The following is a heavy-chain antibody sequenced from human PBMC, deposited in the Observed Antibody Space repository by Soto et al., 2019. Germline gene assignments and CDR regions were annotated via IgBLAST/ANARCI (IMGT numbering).Heavy chain of an antibody. CDR1: GFTFSSYA. Sequence: GSLRLSCAASGFTFSSYAMSWVRQAPGKGLEWVSAISGSGGSTYYADSVKGRFTISRDNSKNTLYLQMNSLRAEDTAVYYCAKDLSGITIFGVVIDYWGQGTLVTVSS. J-gene: IGHJ4*02. D-gene: IGHD3-3*01. CDR2: ISGSGGST. V-gene: IGHV3-23*01. CDR3: AKDLSGITIFGVVIDY.